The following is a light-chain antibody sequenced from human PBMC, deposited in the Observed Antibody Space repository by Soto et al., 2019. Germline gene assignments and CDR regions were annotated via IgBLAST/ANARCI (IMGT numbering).Light chain of an antibody. CDR1: SSDVGGYNY. CDR3: SSYTSGFYV. V-gene: IGLV2-14*01. CDR2: DVS. J-gene: IGLJ1*01. Sequence: QSALTQPASVSGSPGQSITISCTGTSSDVGGYNYVSRYQQHPGKAPKLMIYDVSDRPSGVSNRFSGSKSGNTASLTTSGLLAEDEADYYCSSYTSGFYVFGTGTKVTVL.